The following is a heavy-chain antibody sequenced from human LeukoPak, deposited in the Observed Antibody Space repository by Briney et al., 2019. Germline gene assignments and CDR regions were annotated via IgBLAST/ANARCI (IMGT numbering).Heavy chain of an antibody. CDR1: AFTFSSYA. J-gene: IGHJ4*02. Sequence: PGGSLRFSSAASAFTFSSYAMSWLRQAPGQGLEWFSAIRGSGGSTYYADSVKGRCTISRDNSKNTLYLQMNSLRAEDTAVYYCAREDSYDLMGSFDYWGQGTLVTVSS. V-gene: IGHV3-23*01. CDR3: AREDSYDLMGSFDY. D-gene: IGHD5-18*01. CDR2: IRGSGGST.